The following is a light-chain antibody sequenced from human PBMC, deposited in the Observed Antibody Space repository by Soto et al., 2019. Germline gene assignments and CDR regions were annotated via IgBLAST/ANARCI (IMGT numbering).Light chain of an antibody. CDR2: DVR. J-gene: IGLJ2*01. CDR1: SSDVGGYNY. Sequence: QSALTQPASVSGSPGQSITISCTGTSSDVGGYNYVSWYQQHPGKAPKLMIYDVRNRPSGVSNRFSGSKSANTASLTISGLQAEDEADYYCSSYTSSSTLVVFGGGTKLTVL. CDR3: SSYTSSSTLVV. V-gene: IGLV2-14*01.